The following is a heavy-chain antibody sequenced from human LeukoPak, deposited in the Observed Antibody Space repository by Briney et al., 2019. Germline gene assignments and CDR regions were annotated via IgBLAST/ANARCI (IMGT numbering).Heavy chain of an antibody. CDR2: ISWNSGSI. J-gene: IGHJ4*02. V-gene: IGHV3-9*01. D-gene: IGHD3-22*01. Sequence: SLRLSCAASGFTFSSYWMYWVRQAPGKGLEWVSGISWNSGSIGYADSVKGRFTISRDNAKNSLYLRMNSLRAEDTALYYCAKAYYYDSSGYQGPFGYWGQGTLVTVSS. CDR3: AKAYYYDSSGYQGPFGY. CDR1: GFTFSSYW.